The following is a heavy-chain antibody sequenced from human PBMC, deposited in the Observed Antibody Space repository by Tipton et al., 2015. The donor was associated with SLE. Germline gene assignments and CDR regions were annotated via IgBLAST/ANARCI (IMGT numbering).Heavy chain of an antibody. J-gene: IGHJ4*02. D-gene: IGHD5-24*01. Sequence: QLVQSGGDVVQPGRSLRLSCAASGFTFSSYAMHWVRQAPGKGLEWVSLISGSGGDTWYADSVKGRFTISRDNAKNSVYLQMNYLRAEDTGVYYCARSRDGPFDFWGQGTLATVSS. CDR1: GFTFSSYA. CDR3: ARSRDGPFDF. CDR2: ISGSGGDT. V-gene: IGHV3-21*01.